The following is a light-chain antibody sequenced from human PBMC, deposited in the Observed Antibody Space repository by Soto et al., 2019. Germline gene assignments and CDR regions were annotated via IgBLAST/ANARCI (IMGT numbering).Light chain of an antibody. Sequence: EIVMTQSPATLSVSPGERATLSCRASQSVSSKFAWYQQKPGQAPRLLIYGASTKATDIPGRFSGSGSGTGVTLQIISVEYEDIAFYYCQQYNNCAPMAFGQGNKVDIK. CDR2: GAS. CDR1: QSVSSK. J-gene: IGKJ1*01. CDR3: QQYNNCAPMA. V-gene: IGKV3-15*01.